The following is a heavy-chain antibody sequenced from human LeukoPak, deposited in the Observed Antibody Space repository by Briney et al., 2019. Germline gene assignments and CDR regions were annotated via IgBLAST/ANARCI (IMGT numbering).Heavy chain of an antibody. J-gene: IGHJ4*02. V-gene: IGHV3-53*01. CDR1: GFTVSSNY. Sequence: RGSLRLSCAASGFTVSSNYMSWVRQAPGKGLEWVSVIYSGGSTYYADSVKGRFTISRDNSKNTLYLQMNSLRAEDTAVYYCARGDLGAAFDYWGQGTLVTVSS. CDR3: ARGDLGAAFDY. CDR2: IYSGGST. D-gene: IGHD1-26*01.